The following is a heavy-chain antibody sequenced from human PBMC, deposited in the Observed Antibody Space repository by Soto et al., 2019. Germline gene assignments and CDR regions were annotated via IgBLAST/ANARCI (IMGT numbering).Heavy chain of an antibody. V-gene: IGHV4-59*01. CDR2: IYYSGST. J-gene: IGHJ4*02. CDR3: ARDLGRGDYVFSY. D-gene: IGHD4-17*01. Sequence: PSETLSLTCTVSGDSISSYYWSWIRQPPGKGLEWIGYIYYSGSTNYNPSLKSRVTISVDTSKNQFSLKLSSVTAADTAVYYCARDLGRGDYVFSYWGQGTLVTVSS. CDR1: GDSISSYY.